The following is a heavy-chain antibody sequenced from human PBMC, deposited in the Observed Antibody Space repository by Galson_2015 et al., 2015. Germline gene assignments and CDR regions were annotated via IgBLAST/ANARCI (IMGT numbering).Heavy chain of an antibody. CDR2: IIPIFGTA. V-gene: IGHV1-69*01. J-gene: IGHJ4*02. D-gene: IGHD3-22*01. CDR3: ARHYYYDSSGYSS. Sequence: GIIPIFGTANSAQKFQGRVTITADESTSTAYMELSSLRSEDTAVYYCARHYYYDSSGYSSWGQGTLVTVSS.